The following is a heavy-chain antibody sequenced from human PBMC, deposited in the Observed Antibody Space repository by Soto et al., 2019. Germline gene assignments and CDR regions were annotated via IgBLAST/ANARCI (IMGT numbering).Heavy chain of an antibody. J-gene: IGHJ6*02. CDR3: ARQDDGAVGGCFPYYYYGMDV. Sequence: GESLKISCKGSGYSFTSYWIGWVRQMPGKGLEWMGIIYPGDSDTRYSPSFQGQVTISADKSISTAYLQWSSLKASDTAMYYCARQDDGAVGGCFPYYYYGMDVWGQGTTVTVSS. CDR2: IYPGDSDT. D-gene: IGHD1-26*01. CDR1: GYSFTSYW. V-gene: IGHV5-51*01.